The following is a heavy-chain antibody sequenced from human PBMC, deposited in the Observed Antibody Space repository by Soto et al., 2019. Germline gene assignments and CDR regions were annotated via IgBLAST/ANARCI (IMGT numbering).Heavy chain of an antibody. CDR2: ISGTGGT. V-gene: IGHV3-23*01. J-gene: IGHJ4*02. CDR1: GFTFSSHV. D-gene: IGHD2-15*01. CDR3: AKDPRGAYFSGGICYSPDY. Sequence: EVQLWESGGGLVQPGGSLRLSCAVSGFTFSSHVMSWVRQAPGKGLEWVSAISGTGGTYYADSVKGRFTISRDNSKNALYLQMNNLRDEDTAVYYCAKDPRGAYFSGGICYSPDYWGQGTLVIVSS.